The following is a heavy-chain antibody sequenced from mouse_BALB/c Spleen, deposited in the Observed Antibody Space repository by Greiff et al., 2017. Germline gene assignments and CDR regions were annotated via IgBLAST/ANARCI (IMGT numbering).Heavy chain of an antibody. CDR3: ARAPGYLYAMDY. CDR1: GFSFTSYG. Sequence: VTLMESGPGLVQPSQSLSIPCTVPGFSFTSYGVHWVRQSPGKGLEWLGVIWSGGSTDYNAAFISRLSISKDNSKSQVFFKMNSLQANDTAIYYCARAPGYLYAMDYWGQGTSVTVSS. J-gene: IGHJ4*01. CDR2: IWSGGST. V-gene: IGHV2-2*02. D-gene: IGHD2-2*01.